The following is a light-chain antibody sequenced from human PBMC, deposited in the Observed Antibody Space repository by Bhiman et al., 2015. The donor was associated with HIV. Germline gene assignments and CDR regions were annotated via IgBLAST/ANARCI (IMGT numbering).Light chain of an antibody. CDR3: SSYRSTSTFV. V-gene: IGLV2-14*03. J-gene: IGLJ1*01. CDR1: SSDLGAYNY. Sequence: QSALTQPASVSGSPGQSITISCTGTSSDLGAYNYVSWYQQHPVKAPKLIIYDVNKRPSGISNRFSGSKSGNTASLTISGLQAEDEADYYCSSYRSTSTFVFGTGTTVTVL. CDR2: DVN.